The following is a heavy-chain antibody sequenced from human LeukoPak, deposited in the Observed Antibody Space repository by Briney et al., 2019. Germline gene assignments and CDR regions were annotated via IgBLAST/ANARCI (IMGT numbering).Heavy chain of an antibody. D-gene: IGHD2-15*01. Sequence: PGGSLRLSCAASGFTFSTYWMHWVRQDPGKGLVRVSRISSDASITSYADPVKGRFTISRDNAKNTLYLQMNSLRAEDTALYYCATSARTYIGSSLDYWGQGTLVTVSS. CDR1: GFTFSTYW. CDR3: ATSARTYIGSSLDY. V-gene: IGHV3-74*01. CDR2: ISSDASIT. J-gene: IGHJ4*02.